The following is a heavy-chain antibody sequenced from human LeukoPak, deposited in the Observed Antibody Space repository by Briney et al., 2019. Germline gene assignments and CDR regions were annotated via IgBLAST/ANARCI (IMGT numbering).Heavy chain of an antibody. J-gene: IGHJ5*02. V-gene: IGHV4-59*01. Sequence: KASETLSLTCTVSGGSISSYYWSWIRQPPGKGLEWIGYIYYGGSTNYNPSLKSRVTISVDTSKNQFSLKLSSVTAADTAVYYCARDCPGFDPWGQGTLVTVSS. CDR3: ARDCPGFDP. CDR1: GGSISSYY. CDR2: IYYGGST.